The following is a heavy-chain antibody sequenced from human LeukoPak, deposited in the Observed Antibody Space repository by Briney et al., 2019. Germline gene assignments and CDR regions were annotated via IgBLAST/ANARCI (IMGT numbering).Heavy chain of an antibody. J-gene: IGHJ5*02. Sequence: SQTLSLTCTVSGGSISSGGYYWSWLRQPPGKGLEWIGYIYHSGSTYYNPSLKSRVTISVDTSKNQFSLKLTSVTAADTAVYYCARGRVSLVDDYWFDPWGQGTLVTVSS. V-gene: IGHV4-30-2*01. D-gene: IGHD3-16*01. CDR3: ARGRVSLVDDYWFDP. CDR1: GGSISSGGYY. CDR2: IYHSGST.